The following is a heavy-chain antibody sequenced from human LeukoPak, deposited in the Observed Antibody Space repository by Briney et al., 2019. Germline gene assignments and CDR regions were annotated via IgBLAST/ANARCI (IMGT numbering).Heavy chain of an antibody. CDR2: IIPIFGTA. V-gene: IGHV1-69*13. CDR3: ARVGYSYGFDY. CDR1: GGTFSSYA. J-gene: IGHJ4*02. D-gene: IGHD5-18*01. Sequence: SVNVSCKASGGTFSSYAISWVRQAPGQGLEWMGGIIPIFGTANYAQKFQGRVTITAGESTSTAYMELSSLRSEDTAVYYCARVGYSYGFDYWGQGTLVTVSS.